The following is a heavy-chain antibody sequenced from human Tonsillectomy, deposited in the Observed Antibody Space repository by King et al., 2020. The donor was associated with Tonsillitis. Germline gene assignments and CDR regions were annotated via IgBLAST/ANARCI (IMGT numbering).Heavy chain of an antibody. CDR1: GFTFSSYA. D-gene: IGHD5-12*01. CDR2: ISSDGGST. CDR3: VKDYYRGYDTLDY. J-gene: IGHJ4*02. V-gene: IGHV3-64D*06. Sequence: QLVQSGGDLVQPGGSLRLSCSASGFTFSSYAMHWVRQAPGKGLEYVSAISSDGGSTYYADSVRGRFTISRDDSKNTLYLQMRSLRAEDTGVYYCVKDYYRGYDTLDYWGQGTLVTVSS.